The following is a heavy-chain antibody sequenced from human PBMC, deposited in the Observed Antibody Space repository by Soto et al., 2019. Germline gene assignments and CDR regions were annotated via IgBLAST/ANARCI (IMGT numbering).Heavy chain of an antibody. CDR3: ARRAYSSSSSTYYFDY. D-gene: IGHD6-6*01. CDR1: GYSFTSYG. Sequence: PGGPLKISCKGSGYSFTSYGIGCVGQMPGKGPEWMGIIYPGDSDTRYSPSFQGQVTISADKSISTAYLQWSRLKASDTAMYYCARRAYSSSSSTYYFDYWGQGTLVTVSS. CDR2: IYPGDSDT. V-gene: IGHV5-51*01. J-gene: IGHJ4*02.